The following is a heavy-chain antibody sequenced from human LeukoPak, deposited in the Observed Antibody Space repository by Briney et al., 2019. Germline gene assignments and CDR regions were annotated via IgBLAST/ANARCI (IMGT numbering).Heavy chain of an antibody. CDR3: ARDSTQPYGDYDDY. D-gene: IGHD4-17*01. Sequence: GASVKVSCKASGGTFSSYAISWVRQAPGQGLEWMGGIIPILGTANYAQKFQGRVTITADESTSTAYTELSSLRSEDTAVYYCARDSTQPYGDYDDYWGQGTLVTVSS. CDR2: IIPILGTA. CDR1: GGTFSSYA. J-gene: IGHJ4*02. V-gene: IGHV1-69*13.